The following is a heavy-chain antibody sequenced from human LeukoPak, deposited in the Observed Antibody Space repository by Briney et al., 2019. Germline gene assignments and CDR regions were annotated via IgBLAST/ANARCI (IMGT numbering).Heavy chain of an antibody. D-gene: IGHD3/OR15-3a*01. Sequence: GGSLRLSCAASGFTFSSYTMSWVRHVPGKGLEWVSIISGSGDNKYHADSVKGRFTISRDNSKNTLYLQMNSMRAEDTAVYYCAKHLNLDYDYWGQGTLVTVSS. J-gene: IGHJ4*02. CDR3: AKHLNLDYDY. V-gene: IGHV3-23*01. CDR1: GFTFSSYT. CDR2: ISGSGDNK.